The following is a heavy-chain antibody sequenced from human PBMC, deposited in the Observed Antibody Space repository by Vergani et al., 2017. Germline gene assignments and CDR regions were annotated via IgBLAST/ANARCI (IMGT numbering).Heavy chain of an antibody. CDR3: ARGTYYYDSSGYYYVFDY. CDR1: GGPISSYY. CDR2: FYYSGST. V-gene: IGHV4-59*01. Sequence: QVQLQESGPGLVKPSETLSLTCTVPGGPISSYYWSWIRQPPGKGLEWIGYFYYSGSTNYNPSLKSRVTISVDTSKNQFSLKLSSVTAADTAVYYCARGTYYYDSSGYYYVFDYWGQGTLVTVSS. D-gene: IGHD3-22*01. J-gene: IGHJ4*02.